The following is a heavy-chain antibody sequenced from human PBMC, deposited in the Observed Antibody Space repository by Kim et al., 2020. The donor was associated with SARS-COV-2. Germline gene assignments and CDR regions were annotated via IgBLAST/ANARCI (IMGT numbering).Heavy chain of an antibody. CDR2: IYYSGST. CDR1: GGSISSSSYY. V-gene: IGHV4-39*07. CDR3: AREVGNTAPGADAFDI. Sequence: SETLSLTCTVSGGSISSSSYYWGWIRQPPGKGLEWIGSIYYSGSTYYNPSLKSRVTISVDTSKNQFSLKLSSVTAADTAVYYCAREVGNTAPGADAFDIWGQGTMVTVSS. J-gene: IGHJ3*02. D-gene: IGHD5-18*01.